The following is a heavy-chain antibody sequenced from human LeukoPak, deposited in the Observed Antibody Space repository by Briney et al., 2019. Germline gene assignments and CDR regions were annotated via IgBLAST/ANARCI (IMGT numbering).Heavy chain of an antibody. CDR3: ARERLGENWFDP. CDR1: GGSISSGGYY. Sequence: NSSQTLSLTCTVSGGSISSGGYYWSWIRQHPGKGLEWIGYIYYRGSTYYNPSLKSRVTISVDTSKNQFSLKLSSVTAADTAVYYCARERLGENWFDPWGQGTLVTVSS. CDR2: IYYRGST. D-gene: IGHD5/OR15-5a*01. J-gene: IGHJ5*02. V-gene: IGHV4-31*03.